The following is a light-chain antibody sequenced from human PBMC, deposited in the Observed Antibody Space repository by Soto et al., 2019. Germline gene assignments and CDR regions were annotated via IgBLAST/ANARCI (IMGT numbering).Light chain of an antibody. V-gene: IGKV1-5*03. CDR2: TTS. CDR1: QGVRDW. CDR3: QHCNSYSEA. Sequence: DIQMTQSPSSVSASAGDRVTITCRASQGVRDWVAWYQQKPGKAPKLLFSTTSTLEDGVPSRFSGSASGTGFTLTISSLQPEDFATYYCQHCNSYSEAFGQGTKVDIK. J-gene: IGKJ1*01.